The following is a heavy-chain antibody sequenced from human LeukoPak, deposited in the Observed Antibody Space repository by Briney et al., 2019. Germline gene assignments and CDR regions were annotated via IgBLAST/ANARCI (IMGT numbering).Heavy chain of an antibody. D-gene: IGHD3-10*01. V-gene: IGHV1-46*01. Sequence: GASVKVSCKASGYTFTNYYMHWVRQAPGQGLEWMGIINPSGGSTSYAQKFQGRVTMTRDTSISTAYMELSRLRSDDTAVYYCARDGYTMVRGVIITSPWFDPWGQGTLVTVSS. CDR1: GYTFTNYY. CDR3: ARDGYTMVRGVIITSPWFDP. CDR2: INPSGGST. J-gene: IGHJ5*02.